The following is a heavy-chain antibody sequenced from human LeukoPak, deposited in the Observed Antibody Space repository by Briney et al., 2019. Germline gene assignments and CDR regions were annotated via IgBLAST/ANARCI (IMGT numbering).Heavy chain of an antibody. V-gene: IGHV4-59*01. CDR3: ARGGPVEVATDYFDY. D-gene: IGHD5-24*01. J-gene: IGHJ4*02. Sequence: SETLSLTCTVSGGSISSYYWSWIRQPPGKGLEWIGYIYYSGSTNYNPSLKSRVTISVDTSKNQFSLKLSSVTAADTAVYYCARGGPVEVATDYFDYWGQGTLVTVSS. CDR2: IYYSGST. CDR1: GGSISSYY.